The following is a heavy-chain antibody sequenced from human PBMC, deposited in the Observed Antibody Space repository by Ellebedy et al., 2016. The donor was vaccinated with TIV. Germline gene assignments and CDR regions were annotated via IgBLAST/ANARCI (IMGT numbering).Heavy chain of an antibody. CDR3: ATWGVTTSYYFDY. CDR1: GYTLTELS. J-gene: IGHJ4*02. CDR2: FDPEDGET. D-gene: IGHD4-17*01. V-gene: IGHV1-24*01. Sequence: ASVKVSXXVSGYTLTELSMHWVRQAPGKGLEWMGGFDPEDGETIYAQKFQGRVTMTEDTSTDTAYMEPSSLRSEDTAVYYCATWGVTTSYYFDYWGQGTLVTVSS.